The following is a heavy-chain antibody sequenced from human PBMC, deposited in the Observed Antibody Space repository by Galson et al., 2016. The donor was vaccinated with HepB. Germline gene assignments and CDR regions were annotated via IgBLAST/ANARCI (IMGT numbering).Heavy chain of an antibody. CDR1: GYTLTELS. D-gene: IGHD6-19*01. CDR3: ATGVAVAGYYHYGMDV. J-gene: IGHJ6*02. Sequence: SVKVSCKVSGYTLTELSMHWVRQAPGKGLEWMGGFDPEDGETIYAQKFQGRVTMTEDTSTDTAYMELSSLRSEDTAVYYCATGVAVAGYYHYGMDVWGQGTTVTVSS. CDR2: FDPEDGET. V-gene: IGHV1-24*01.